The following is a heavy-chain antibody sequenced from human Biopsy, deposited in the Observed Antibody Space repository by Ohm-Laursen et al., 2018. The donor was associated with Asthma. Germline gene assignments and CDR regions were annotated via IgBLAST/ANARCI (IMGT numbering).Heavy chain of an antibody. CDR2: IDWDDDK. D-gene: IGHD1-14*01. Sequence: TQTLTLTCTFSGFSLTTTGMSVSWIRQPPGKALEWLALIDWDDDKYYSASLKTRLTISKDSSKNQVALTMTNVDPVDTATYFCARIPEVGTNSFDIWGQGTMVTVSS. CDR3: ARIPEVGTNSFDI. CDR1: GFSLTTTGMS. J-gene: IGHJ3*02. V-gene: IGHV2-70*01.